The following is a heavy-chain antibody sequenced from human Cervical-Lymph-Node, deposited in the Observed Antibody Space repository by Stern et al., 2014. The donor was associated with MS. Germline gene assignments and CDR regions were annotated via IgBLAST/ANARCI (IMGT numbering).Heavy chain of an antibody. Sequence: QVQLVQSGAEVRKPGASVKISCKASGYTFSRYPIFWVRQAPGQRPEWMGWINTDNSKTRHSQKFQGRITMTRDTPATTAYMELSSLGSEDTAVYYCARDNVLRSSEWTLGDEAPRLLDYWGQGTLVTVSS. CDR2: INTDNSKT. D-gene: IGHD3-3*01. CDR3: ARDNVLRSSEWTLGDEAPRLLDY. V-gene: IGHV1-3*04. CDR1: GYTFSRYP. J-gene: IGHJ4*02.